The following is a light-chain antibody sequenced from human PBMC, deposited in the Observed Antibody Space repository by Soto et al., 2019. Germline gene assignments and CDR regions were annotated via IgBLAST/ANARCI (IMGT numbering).Light chain of an antibody. Sequence: EIVMTQSPATLSVSPGERATLSCRASQSVSSNLAWYQQKPGQAPRLLIYGASTRATGIPARFSGSGSGTEFTLTLSSLQSEDFAFYYCQQYNNWPLFTFGPGTKVDIK. V-gene: IGKV3-15*01. CDR1: QSVSSN. CDR2: GAS. CDR3: QQYNNWPLFT. J-gene: IGKJ3*01.